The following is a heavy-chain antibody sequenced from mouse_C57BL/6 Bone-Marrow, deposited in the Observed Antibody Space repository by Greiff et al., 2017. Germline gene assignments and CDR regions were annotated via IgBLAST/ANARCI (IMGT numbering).Heavy chain of an antibody. V-gene: IGHV5-16*01. CDR2: INYDGSST. CDR1: GYTFSDYY. D-gene: IGHD1-1*01. Sequence: DVKLVESEGGLVQPGSSLKISCKASGYTFSDYYMAWVRQVPGKGLEWVANINYDGSSTYYLDSLKSRFILSRDNAKNIPYLQMSSLKTEDTATYYCAREYYAFDYWGQGTTLTVSS. CDR3: AREYYAFDY. J-gene: IGHJ2*01.